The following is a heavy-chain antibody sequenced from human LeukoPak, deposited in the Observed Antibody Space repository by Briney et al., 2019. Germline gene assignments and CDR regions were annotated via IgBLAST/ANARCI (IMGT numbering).Heavy chain of an antibody. CDR2: INPSGGST. J-gene: IGHJ3*02. V-gene: IGHV1-46*01. CDR1: GYTFTSYY. CDR3: ARAARNYYDSNRAFDI. D-gene: IGHD3-22*01. Sequence: ASVKVSCKASGYTFTSYYMHWVRQAPGQGLEWMGIINPSGGSTSCAQKFQGRVTMTRDMSTSTVYMELSSLRSEDTAVYYCARAARNYYDSNRAFDIWGQGTMVTVSS.